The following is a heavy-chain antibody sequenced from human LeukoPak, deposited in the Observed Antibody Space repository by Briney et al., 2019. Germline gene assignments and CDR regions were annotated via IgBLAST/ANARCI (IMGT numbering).Heavy chain of an antibody. V-gene: IGHV3-23*01. CDR3: AKEKYSTGFFDY. CDR1: GFTFSSYA. J-gene: IGHJ4*02. Sequence: GASLRLFCAASGFTFSSYAMSWVRQAPGKGLEWVSAISGSGGRTYYADSVKGRFTISRDNSKNTLYLQMNSLRAEDTAVYYCAKEKYSTGFFDYWGQGTLVTVSS. CDR2: ISGSGGRT. D-gene: IGHD6-19*01.